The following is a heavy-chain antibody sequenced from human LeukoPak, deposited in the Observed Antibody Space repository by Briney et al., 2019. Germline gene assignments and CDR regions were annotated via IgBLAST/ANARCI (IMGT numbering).Heavy chain of an antibody. Sequence: SETLSLTCTVSGGSISSYYWSWIRRPAGKGLGWIGRKYISGSTNYNPSLKSRVTMSVDTSKNQFSLKLSSVTAADTAVYYCATLYYDGSLGDYWGQGTLVTVSS. V-gene: IGHV4-4*07. CDR1: GGSISSYY. CDR3: ATLYYDGSLGDY. J-gene: IGHJ4*02. CDR2: KYISGST. D-gene: IGHD3-22*01.